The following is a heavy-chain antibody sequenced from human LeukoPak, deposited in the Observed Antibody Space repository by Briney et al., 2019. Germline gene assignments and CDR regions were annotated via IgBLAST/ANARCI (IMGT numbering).Heavy chain of an antibody. CDR2: INHSGST. V-gene: IGHV4-34*01. CDR3: ARGVVGYCSSTSCLYNWFDP. Sequence: PSETLSLTCAVYGGSFSGYYWSWIRQPPGKGLEWIGEINHSGSTNYNPSLKSRVTISVDTSKNQFSLKLSSVTAADTAVYYCARGVVGYCSSTSCLYNWFDPWGQGTLVTVSS. J-gene: IGHJ5*02. CDR1: GGSFSGYY. D-gene: IGHD2-2*01.